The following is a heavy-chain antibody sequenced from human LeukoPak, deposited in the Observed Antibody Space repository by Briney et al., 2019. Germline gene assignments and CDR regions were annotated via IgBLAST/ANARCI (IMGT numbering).Heavy chain of an antibody. J-gene: IGHJ6*02. Sequence: KPSETLSLTCIAPGGSIKRYNWSWIRQPQGKGLEWIGHINYRGGTKYNPSLKSRVTISVDTSKNQFSLKLRSVTAADTAVYYCARYYYDSSGYSHGMDVWGQGTTVTVS. CDR2: INYRGGT. D-gene: IGHD3-22*01. V-gene: IGHV4-59*08. CDR3: ARYYYDSSGYSHGMDV. CDR1: GGSIKRYN.